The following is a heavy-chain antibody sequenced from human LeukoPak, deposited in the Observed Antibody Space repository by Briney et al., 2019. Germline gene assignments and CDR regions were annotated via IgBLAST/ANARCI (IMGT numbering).Heavy chain of an antibody. V-gene: IGHV3-30*18. D-gene: IGHD3-22*01. J-gene: IGHJ4*02. CDR3: AKNFRGWLLPTYYFDY. Sequence: PGGSLRLSCAASGFTFSSYGMHWVRQAPGKGLEWVAVISYDGGNKYYADSVKGRFTISRDNSKNTLYLQMNSLRAEDTAVYYCAKNFRGWLLPTYYFDYWGQGTLVTVSS. CDR1: GFTFSSYG. CDR2: ISYDGGNK.